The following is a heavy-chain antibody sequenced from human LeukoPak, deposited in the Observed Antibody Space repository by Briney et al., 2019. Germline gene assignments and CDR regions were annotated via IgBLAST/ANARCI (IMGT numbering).Heavy chain of an antibody. Sequence: PSETLSLTCTVSGGSISSGGYYWSWIRQHPGKGLEWIGYIYYSGSTYYNPSLKSRVTISVDTSKNQFSLKLSFVTAADTAVYYCATGLLLSRTLDYWGQGTLVTVSS. CDR1: GGSISSGGYY. J-gene: IGHJ4*02. CDR3: ATGLLLSRTLDY. CDR2: IYYSGST. D-gene: IGHD3-22*01. V-gene: IGHV4-31*03.